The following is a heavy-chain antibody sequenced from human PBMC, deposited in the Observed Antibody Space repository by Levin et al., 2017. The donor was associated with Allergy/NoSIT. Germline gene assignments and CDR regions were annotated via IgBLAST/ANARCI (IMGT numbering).Heavy chain of an antibody. CDR1: GFTFSSYS. J-gene: IGHJ6*02. V-gene: IGHV3-21*01. D-gene: IGHD3-3*01. Sequence: GESLKISCAASGFTFSSYSMNWVRQAPGKGLEWVSSISSSSSYIYYADSVKGRFTISRDNAKNSLYLQMNSLRAEDTAVYYCASVGGPKYDFWSGYYPNSYYYYGMDVWGQGTTVTVSS. CDR3: ASVGGPKYDFWSGYYPNSYYYYGMDV. CDR2: ISSSSSYI.